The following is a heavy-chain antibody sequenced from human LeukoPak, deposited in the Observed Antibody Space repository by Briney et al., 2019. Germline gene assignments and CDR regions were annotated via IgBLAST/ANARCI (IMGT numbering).Heavy chain of an antibody. V-gene: IGHV1-2*02. CDR2: IYPDSGGT. Sequence: ASLKVSCKASGYTFTDYYMHWVRQAPGHGLEWMGWIYPDSGGTNYAQKFQGRVTMTRDTSISTAYMGLSRLTSDDTAVYYCARDIVMVTYWFDPWGQGTLVTVSA. J-gene: IGHJ5*02. CDR1: GYTFTDYY. CDR3: ARDIVMVTYWFDP. D-gene: IGHD5-18*01.